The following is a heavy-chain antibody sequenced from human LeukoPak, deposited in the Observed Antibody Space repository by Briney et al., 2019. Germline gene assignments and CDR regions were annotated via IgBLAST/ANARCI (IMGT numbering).Heavy chain of an antibody. CDR1: GGSISSGDYY. J-gene: IGHJ3*02. Sequence: SQTLSLTCTVSGGSISSGDYYWRWIRQPPGKGLEWIGYIYYSGSTYYNPSLKSRFTISVDTSKNQFSLKLSSVTAADTAVYYCAREGRTTLDAFDIWGQGTMVTVSS. V-gene: IGHV4-30-4*08. CDR2: IYYSGST. D-gene: IGHD2/OR15-2a*01. CDR3: AREGRTTLDAFDI.